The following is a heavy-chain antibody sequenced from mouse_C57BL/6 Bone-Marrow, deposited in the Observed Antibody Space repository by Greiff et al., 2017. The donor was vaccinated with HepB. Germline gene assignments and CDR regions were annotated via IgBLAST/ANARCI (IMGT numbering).Heavy chain of an antibody. Sequence: EVQGVESGGGLVKPGGSLKLSCAASGFTFSSYAMSWVRQTPEKRLEWVATISDGGSYTYYPDNVKGRFTISRDKAKNNLYLQMSHLKSEDTAMYYCARDETAQATTWFAYWGQGTLVTVSA. D-gene: IGHD3-2*02. V-gene: IGHV5-4*01. CDR1: GFTFSSYA. J-gene: IGHJ3*01. CDR2: ISDGGSYT. CDR3: ARDETAQATTWFAY.